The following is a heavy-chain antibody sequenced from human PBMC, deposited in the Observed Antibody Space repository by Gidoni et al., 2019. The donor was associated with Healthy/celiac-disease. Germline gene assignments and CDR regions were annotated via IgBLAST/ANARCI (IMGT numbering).Heavy chain of an antibody. D-gene: IGHD6-13*01. CDR1: GGTFSRYA. CDR3: ATILQTRSSWYPSFDY. CDR2: IIPIFGTA. Sequence: QVQLVQSGAEVKKPGSSVKVSCKASGGTFSRYAISWVRQAPGQGLEWMGGIIPIFGTANYAQKFQGRVTITADESTSTAYMELSSLRSEDTAVYYCATILQTRSSWYPSFDYWGQGTLVTVSS. J-gene: IGHJ4*02. V-gene: IGHV1-69*01.